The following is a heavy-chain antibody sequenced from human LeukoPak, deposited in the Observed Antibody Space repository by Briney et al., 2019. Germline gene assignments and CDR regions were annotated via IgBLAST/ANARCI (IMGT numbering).Heavy chain of an antibody. D-gene: IGHD3-9*01. CDR3: ARQYYDTLTGFYIHFDY. J-gene: IGHJ4*02. Sequence: GESLKISCKGSGYSFSNYWIGWVRQIPGKGLEWMGIIWPGDSDTRYSPSFKGQVTISVDKSISTAYLQWSSLKASDTAIYYCARQYYDTLTGFYIHFDYWGQGTLVTVSS. CDR2: IWPGDSDT. V-gene: IGHV5-51*01. CDR1: GYSFSNYW.